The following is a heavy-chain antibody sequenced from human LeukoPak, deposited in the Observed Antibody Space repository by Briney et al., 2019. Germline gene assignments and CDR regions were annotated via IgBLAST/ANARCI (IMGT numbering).Heavy chain of an antibody. V-gene: IGHV3-30*04. J-gene: IGHJ4*02. CDR2: ISYDGSNK. Sequence: PGGSLRLSCAASGFTFSSYAMHWVRQAPGQGLEWVAVISYDGSNKYYADSVKGRFTISRDNSKNTLYLQMNSLRAEDTAVYYCARQHSSRIAVAGDFDYWGQGTLVTVSS. CDR1: GFTFSSYA. D-gene: IGHD6-19*01. CDR3: ARQHSSRIAVAGDFDY.